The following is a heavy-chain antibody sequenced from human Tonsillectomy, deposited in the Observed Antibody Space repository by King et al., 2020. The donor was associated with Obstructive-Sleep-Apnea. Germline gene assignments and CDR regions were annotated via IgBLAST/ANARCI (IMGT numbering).Heavy chain of an antibody. CDR2: IYYSGST. J-gene: IGHJ5*02. D-gene: IGHD3-9*01. CDR1: GGSISSGGYY. V-gene: IGHV4-31*03. CDR3: ARDGRYDILTGYSWFDP. Sequence: VQLQESGPGLVKPSQNLSLTCTVSGGSISSGGYYWSWIRQHPGKGLEWIGYIYYSGSTYYNPSLKSRVSISVDTSKNQFSLKLSSVTAADTAVYYCARDGRYDILTGYSWFDPWGQGTLVTVSS.